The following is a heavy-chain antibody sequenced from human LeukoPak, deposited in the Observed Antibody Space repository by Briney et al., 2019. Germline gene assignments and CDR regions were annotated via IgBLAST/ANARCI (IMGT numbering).Heavy chain of an antibody. V-gene: IGHV1-18*04. CDR1: GYTVTRYG. CDR2: ISAYDGNT. J-gene: IGHJ6*04. CDR3: ARDSGSAVTPYYYYGMDV. D-gene: IGHD4-17*01. Sequence: ASVSVSCKASGYTVTRYGLRWLRQAPGQGLEGMGWISAYDGNTNYAQKLQGRVTMTTDTSTSTAYMELRSLRSDDTAVYYCARDSGSAVTPYYYYGMDVWGKGTTVTVSS.